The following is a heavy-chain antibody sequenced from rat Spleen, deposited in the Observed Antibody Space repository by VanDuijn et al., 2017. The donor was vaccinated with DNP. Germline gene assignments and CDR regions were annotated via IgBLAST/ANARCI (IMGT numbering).Heavy chain of an antibody. J-gene: IGHJ3*01. CDR3: AARYSSSWFAY. V-gene: IGHV5-25*01. CDR2: ITSSGGSI. CDR1: GFTFSDYN. Sequence: EVQLVESGGGLVQPGRSLKLSCTASGFTFSDYNMAWVRQAPKKGLEWVASITSSGGSIYYPDSVKGRFTISRDDAKNTLYLQMNSLRSEDTATYYCAARYSSSWFAYWGQGTLVTVSS. D-gene: IGHD1-2*01.